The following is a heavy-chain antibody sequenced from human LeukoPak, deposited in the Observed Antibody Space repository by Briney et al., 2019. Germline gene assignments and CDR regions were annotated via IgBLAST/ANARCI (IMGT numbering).Heavy chain of an antibody. CDR2: ISSSSSYI. CDR1: GFTFSSYS. J-gene: IGHJ4*02. V-gene: IGHV3-21*01. D-gene: IGHD6-13*01. CDR3: ARDSGSIAAAGYFDY. Sequence: PGGSLRLSCAVSGFTFSSYSMNWVRQAPGKGLEWVSSISSSSSYIYYADSVKGRFTISRDNAKNSLYLQMNSLRAEDTAVYYCARDSGSIAAAGYFDYWGQGTLVTVSS.